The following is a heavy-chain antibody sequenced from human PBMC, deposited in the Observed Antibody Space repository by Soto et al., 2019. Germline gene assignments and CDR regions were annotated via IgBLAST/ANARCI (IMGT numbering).Heavy chain of an antibody. Sequence: GGSLRISCAASGFNFSRYWMHWVRQAPGKGLVWVSRINSDGSTTGYADSVKGRFTISRDNAKNTLYLQMNSLRAEDMAVYYCAKQFDYWGQGTLVTVSS. CDR1: GFNFSRYW. CDR3: AKQFDY. J-gene: IGHJ4*02. CDR2: INSDGSTT. V-gene: IGHV3-74*01.